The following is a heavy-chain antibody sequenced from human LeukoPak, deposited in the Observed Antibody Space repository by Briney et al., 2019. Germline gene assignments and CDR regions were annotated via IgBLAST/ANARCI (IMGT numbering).Heavy chain of an antibody. CDR3: ARGRAAAEVY. Sequence: SETLSLTCTVSGGSISSCYWSWIRQPPGKGLEWIGYIYYSGSTNYNPSLKSRVSISVDTSKNQFSLKVSSVTPADTAVYYCARGRAAAEVYWGQGTLVTVSS. V-gene: IGHV4-59*01. D-gene: IGHD6-13*01. CDR2: IYYSGST. CDR1: GGSISSCY. J-gene: IGHJ4*02.